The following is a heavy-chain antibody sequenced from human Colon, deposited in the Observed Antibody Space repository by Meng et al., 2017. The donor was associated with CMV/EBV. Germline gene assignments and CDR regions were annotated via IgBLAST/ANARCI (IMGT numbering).Heavy chain of an antibody. J-gene: IGHJ4*02. V-gene: IGHV3-74*01. Sequence: RLVESGGGVVRPGGSLTLSCEVSGFIFSNYWMHWVRQAPGKGLVWISRIKNDGSTTGYADSVKGRFTISRDNAKNTLYLQMNSLRAEDTAMYYCARDIFWGQSDYWGQGTLVTVSS. CDR2: IKNDGSTT. CDR3: ARDIFWGQSDY. D-gene: IGHD3-9*01. CDR1: GFIFSNYW.